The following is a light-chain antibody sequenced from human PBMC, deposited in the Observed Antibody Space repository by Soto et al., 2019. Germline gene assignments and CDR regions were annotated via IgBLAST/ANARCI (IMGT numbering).Light chain of an antibody. Sequence: EIELTQSPATLSLSPGERATLSCRASQSVSNSLVWYQQKPGQAPRLLMYGSSIRATGIPARFSGSGSGTEFTLTISSLQSEDFAVYYCQQHNNWPPITFGQGTRLEI. CDR3: QQHNNWPPIT. V-gene: IGKV3-15*01. CDR1: QSVSNS. CDR2: GSS. J-gene: IGKJ5*01.